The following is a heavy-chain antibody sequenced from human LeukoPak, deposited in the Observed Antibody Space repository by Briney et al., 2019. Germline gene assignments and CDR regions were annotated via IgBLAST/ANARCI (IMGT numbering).Heavy chain of an antibody. J-gene: IGHJ4*02. Sequence: PGGSLRLSCAASGFTFSNYNMNWVRQAPGKGLEWVSYISSSSSTIKYADSVKGRFTISRDNAKNSLYLQMNSLRAEDTAVYYCARDTYYYDSSGYYYPGGSDCWGQGTLVTVSS. CDR2: ISSSSSTI. D-gene: IGHD3-22*01. CDR3: ARDTYYYDSSGYYYPGGSDC. CDR1: GFTFSNYN. V-gene: IGHV3-48*04.